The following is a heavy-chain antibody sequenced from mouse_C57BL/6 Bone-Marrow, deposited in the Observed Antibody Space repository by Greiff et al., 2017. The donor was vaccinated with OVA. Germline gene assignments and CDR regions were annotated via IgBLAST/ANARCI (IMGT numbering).Heavy chain of an antibody. Sequence: QVQLQQSGPELVKPGASVKISCKASGYAFSSSWMNWVKQRPGKGLEWLGRIYPGDGDTNYNGKFKGKDTLTADKSSSTAYMQLSSLTSEDSAVYFCARYYYGSSYFDYWGQGTTLTVSS. CDR3: ARYYYGSSYFDY. D-gene: IGHD1-1*01. CDR2: IYPGDGDT. CDR1: GYAFSSSW. J-gene: IGHJ2*01. V-gene: IGHV1-82*01.